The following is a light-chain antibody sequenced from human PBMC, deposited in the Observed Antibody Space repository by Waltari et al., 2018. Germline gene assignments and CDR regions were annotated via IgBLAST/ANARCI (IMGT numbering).Light chain of an antibody. CDR3: QQYYSSPYT. CDR1: PTVLYNSNNRHY. Sequence: DFVMTQSPASLALSLGERATIHCKTSPTVLYNSNNRHYLTWYQQKPGQPPKLLFYWASTRESGVPDRFSASGSGTDFTLTISRLQPEDVAIYYCQQYYSSPYTFGQGTRLEIK. J-gene: IGKJ2*01. CDR2: WAS. V-gene: IGKV4-1*01.